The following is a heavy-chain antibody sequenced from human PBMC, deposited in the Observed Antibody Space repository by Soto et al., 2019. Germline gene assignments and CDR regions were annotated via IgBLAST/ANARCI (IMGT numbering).Heavy chain of an antibody. V-gene: IGHV3-13*01. Sequence: GGSLRLSCAASGFTFSSYDMHWVRQATGKGLEWVSAIGTAGDTYYPGSVKGRFTISRENAKNSLYLQMNSLRAGDTAVYYCARSPSRVTTGSHYYYYMDVWGKGTTVTVSS. CDR3: ARSPSRVTTGSHYYYYMDV. J-gene: IGHJ6*03. CDR2: IGTAGDT. D-gene: IGHD4-4*01. CDR1: GFTFSSYD.